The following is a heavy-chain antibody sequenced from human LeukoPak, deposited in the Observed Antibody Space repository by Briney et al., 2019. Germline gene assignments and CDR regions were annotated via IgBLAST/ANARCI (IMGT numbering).Heavy chain of an antibody. CDR1: GYTLTELS. V-gene: IGHV1-24*01. D-gene: IGHD2-2*01. Sequence: ASVKVSCKVSGYTLTELSMHWVGQAPGKGLEWMGGFDPEDGETIYAQKFQGRVTMTEDTSTDTAYMELSSLRSEDTAVYYCATRFSRSPEPAATAHAFDIWGQGTMVTVSS. CDR2: FDPEDGET. CDR3: ATRFSRSPEPAATAHAFDI. J-gene: IGHJ3*02.